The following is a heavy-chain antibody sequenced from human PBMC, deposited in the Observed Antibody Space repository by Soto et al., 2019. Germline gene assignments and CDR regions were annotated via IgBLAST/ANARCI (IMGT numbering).Heavy chain of an antibody. CDR2: IYNSGST. J-gene: IGHJ4*02. CDR1: GDSISTYY. Sequence: QVQLQESGPGLVKPSETLSLTCTVSGDSISTYYWSWIRQPPGKGLEWIGYIYNSGSTNYNPSLKSRVXXSXDXXKNQFSLKLSSVTAADTAVYYCAREGYGANSAFDYWGQGTLVTVSS. CDR3: AREGYGANSAFDY. D-gene: IGHD4-17*01. V-gene: IGHV4-59*01.